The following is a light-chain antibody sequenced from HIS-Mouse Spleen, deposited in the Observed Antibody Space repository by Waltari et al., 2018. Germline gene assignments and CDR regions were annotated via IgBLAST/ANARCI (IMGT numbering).Light chain of an antibody. Sequence: QSALTQPASVSGSPGQSITISCPGTSSDVGGSNYVPWYQQHPGKAPKLMIYDVSNRPSGVSNRFSGSKSGNTASLTISGLQAEDEADYYCSSYTSSSTYVIGTGTKVTVL. CDR3: SSYTSSSTYV. CDR1: SSDVGGSNY. J-gene: IGLJ1*01. V-gene: IGLV2-14*03. CDR2: DVS.